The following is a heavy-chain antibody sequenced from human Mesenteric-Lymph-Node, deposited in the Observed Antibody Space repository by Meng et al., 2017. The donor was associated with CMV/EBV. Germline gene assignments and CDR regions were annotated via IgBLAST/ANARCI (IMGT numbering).Heavy chain of an antibody. CDR1: GFTVSSKY. Sequence: VSGFTVSSKYLSWVRQAPRKGLEWVSIIYSGGSTYYADSVKGRFTISRDSSKNTVYLQMNSLRAEDTAVYYCARVGVEWELPSWFDPWGQGTLVTVSS. V-gene: IGHV3-66*01. CDR3: ARVGVEWELPSWFDP. D-gene: IGHD1-26*01. CDR2: IYSGGST. J-gene: IGHJ5*02.